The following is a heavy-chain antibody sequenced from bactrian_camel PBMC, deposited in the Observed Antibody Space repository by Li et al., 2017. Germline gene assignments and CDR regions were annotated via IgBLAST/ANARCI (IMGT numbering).Heavy chain of an antibody. D-gene: IGHD7*01. Sequence: VQLVESGGGSVQAGGSLRLSCAVQGYIYPSCMGWFRQAPGKEREGVAAVDKEGFTSYADSVKGRVTISEDRAKNTLYLQMNDLKPGDTAVYFCATTLSGYYGGSCTPHEFPAGYWGQGTQVTVS. V-gene: IGHV3S53*01. J-gene: IGHJ6*01. CDR2: VDKEGFT. CDR3: ATTLSGYYGGSCTPHEFPAGY. CDR1: GYIYPSC.